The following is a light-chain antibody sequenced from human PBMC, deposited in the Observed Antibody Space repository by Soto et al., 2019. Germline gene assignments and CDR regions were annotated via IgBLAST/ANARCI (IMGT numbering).Light chain of an antibody. Sequence: EIVMTQSPATLSVSPGERATLSCRASQRVSSSYLAWYQQKPGQAPRLLIYGASNRATGIPDRFSGSGSGTDFTLTISRLEPEDFAVYYCQQYGSSGTFGQGTKVDIK. V-gene: IGKV3-20*01. J-gene: IGKJ1*01. CDR2: GAS. CDR1: QRVSSSY. CDR3: QQYGSSGT.